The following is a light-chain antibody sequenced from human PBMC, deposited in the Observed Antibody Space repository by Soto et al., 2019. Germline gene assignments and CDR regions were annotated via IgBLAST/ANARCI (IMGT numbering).Light chain of an antibody. CDR3: QQYSTSPHT. CDR2: GTS. Sequence: EIVLTQSPGTLSLSPGEGATLSCRASQTVGGNYLAWYQQKPGQAPRLLIYGTSNRATGIPDRFSGSGSGTDFSLSSSRLEPEDFAVFYCQQYSTSPHTFGGGTKVEIK. V-gene: IGKV3-20*01. J-gene: IGKJ4*01. CDR1: QTVGGNY.